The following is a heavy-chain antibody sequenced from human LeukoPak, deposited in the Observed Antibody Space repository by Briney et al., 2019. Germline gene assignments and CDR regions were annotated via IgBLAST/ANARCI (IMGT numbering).Heavy chain of an antibody. J-gene: IGHJ4*02. CDR2: IPHDGSIQ. D-gene: IGHD1-1*01. Sequence: GGSLRLSCAASGFSFSSYSMHWVRQAPGKGLEWVAVIPHDGSIQYYPDSVKGRFTISRDNSKNTLYLQMNSLTVEDTAVYYCARDYLRAAYNFDYWGLGTLVTVSS. CDR1: GFSFSSYS. V-gene: IGHV3-30*01. CDR3: ARDYLRAAYNFDY.